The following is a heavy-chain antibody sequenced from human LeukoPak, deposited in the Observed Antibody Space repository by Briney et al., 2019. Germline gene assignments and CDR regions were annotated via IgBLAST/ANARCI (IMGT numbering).Heavy chain of an antibody. CDR3: AGAPYGYYFDY. Sequence: GGSLRLSCVASGFTFSGYWMFWVRHSPKRGLEWVASIRQDGGDTNYVDSVKGRFTISRDNAKNSLYLQMNSLRAEDTAVYYCAGAPYGYYFDYWGQGTLVTVSS. J-gene: IGHJ4*02. V-gene: IGHV3-7*04. D-gene: IGHD3-10*01. CDR2: IRQDGGDT. CDR1: GFTFSGYW.